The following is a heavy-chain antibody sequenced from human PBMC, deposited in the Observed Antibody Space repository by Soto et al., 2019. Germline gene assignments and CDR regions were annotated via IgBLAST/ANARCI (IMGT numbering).Heavy chain of an antibody. CDR1: GGSIFSHY. V-gene: IGHV4-59*11. J-gene: IGHJ4*02. CDR3: ARVFQSPDTAMVMDY. Sequence: SETLSLTCTVSGGSIFSHYWSWIRQPPGKGLEWIGYIYYSGSTNSNPSVKSRVTLSVDTSKNQSSLKLSSVTAADTAVYYCARVFQSPDTAMVMDYWGQGTLVTVSS. CDR2: IYYSGST. D-gene: IGHD5-18*01.